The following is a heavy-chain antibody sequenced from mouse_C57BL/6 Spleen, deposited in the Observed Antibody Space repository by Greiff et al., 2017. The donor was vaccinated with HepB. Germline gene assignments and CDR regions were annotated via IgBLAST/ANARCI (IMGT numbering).Heavy chain of an antibody. V-gene: IGHV1-81*01. CDR2: IYPRSGNT. CDR1: G. J-gene: IGHJ1*03. CDR3: ARWLLPSYWYFDV. Sequence: VQLVESGAELARPGASVKLSCKASGISWVKQRTGQGLEWIGEIYPRSGNTYYNEKFKGKATLTADKSSSTAYMELRSLTSEDSAVYFCARWLLPSYWYFDVWGTGTTVTVSS. D-gene: IGHD2-3*01.